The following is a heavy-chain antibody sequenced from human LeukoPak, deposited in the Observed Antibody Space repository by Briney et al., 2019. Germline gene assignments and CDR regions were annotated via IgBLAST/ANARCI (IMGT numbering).Heavy chain of an antibody. Sequence: GGSLRLPCTASGFTFGDYLMSWFRQAPGKGLEWIGFISGGTTEYAASVKGRFTISRDDSTSIAYLQMNSLTTEDTAVYYCWGSGWLSVYWGQGTLVTVSS. V-gene: IGHV3-49*03. CDR3: WGSGWLSVY. CDR2: ISGGTT. J-gene: IGHJ4*02. D-gene: IGHD6-19*01. CDR1: GFTFGDYL.